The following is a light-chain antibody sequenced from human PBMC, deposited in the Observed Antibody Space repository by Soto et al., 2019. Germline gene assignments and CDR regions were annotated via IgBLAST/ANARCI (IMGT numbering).Light chain of an antibody. CDR1: QSVSSSF. CDR2: GAS. J-gene: IGKJ5*01. CDR3: QQLNSYPVT. Sequence: EIMLTQSPGTLSLSPGERATLSCRASQSVSSSFLAWYQQKPGQAPRLLIYGASIRATGIPDRFSGSGSGSDFTLTISGLQPEDFATYYCQQLNSYPVTFGQVTRLEMK. V-gene: IGKV3-20*01.